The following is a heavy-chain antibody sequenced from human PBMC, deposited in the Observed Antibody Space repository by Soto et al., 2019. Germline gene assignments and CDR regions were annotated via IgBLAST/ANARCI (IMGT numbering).Heavy chain of an antibody. D-gene: IGHD1-1*01. CDR2: MNPNSGNT. Sequence: ASVKVSCKASGYTFTSYDINWVRQATGQGLEWMGWMNPNSGNTGYAQKFQGRVTMTRNTSISTAYMELSSLRSEDTAVYYCATRRQTGTYYYYYYMDVWGKGTTVTVSS. V-gene: IGHV1-8*01. CDR3: ATRRQTGTYYYYYYMDV. J-gene: IGHJ6*03. CDR1: GYTFTSYD.